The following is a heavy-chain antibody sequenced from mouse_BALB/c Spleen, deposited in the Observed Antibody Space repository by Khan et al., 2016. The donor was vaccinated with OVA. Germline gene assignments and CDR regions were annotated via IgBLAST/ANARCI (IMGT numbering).Heavy chain of an antibody. J-gene: IGHJ1*01. V-gene: IGHV14-3*02. D-gene: IGHD2-3*01. Sequence: VQLQQSGAELVKPGASVKLSCTASGFNIKDTYLHWVKQRPEQGLEWIGRIAPANGNTKYDPKFKGKATITADTSSNTSYMLLNSLTPEDTAVYYCAQHSYDPRDFEVWGAGTTVTVSS. CDR3: AQHSYDPRDFEV. CDR2: IAPANGNT. CDR1: GFNIKDTY.